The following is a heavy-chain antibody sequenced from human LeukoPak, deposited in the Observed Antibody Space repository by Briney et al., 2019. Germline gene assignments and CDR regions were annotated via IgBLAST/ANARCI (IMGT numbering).Heavy chain of an antibody. CDR1: GASISSYY. V-gene: IGHV4-59*12. J-gene: IGHJ4*02. Sequence: SETLSLTCTVSGASISSYYWSWIRQPPGKGLEWIGFIYDSGSTSYNSSLKSRVAISVDRSKNQFPLKLTSVTAADTAVYYCAKDSPKRYSGSYFDCWGQGTLVTVSS. CDR3: AKDSPKRYSGSYFDC. D-gene: IGHD1-26*01. CDR2: IYDSGST.